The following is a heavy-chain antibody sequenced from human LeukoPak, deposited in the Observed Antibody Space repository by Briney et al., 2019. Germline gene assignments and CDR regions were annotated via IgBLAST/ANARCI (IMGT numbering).Heavy chain of an antibody. J-gene: IGHJ3*02. CDR1: GGTFSSYA. CDR2: IIPIFGTA. Sequence: ASVTVSCTASGGTFSSYAISWVRQAPGQGLEWMGGIIPIFGTANYAQKFQGRVTITADESTSTAYMELSSLRSEDTAVYYCARDLAVGATPGDAFDIWGQGTMVTVSS. V-gene: IGHV1-69*13. CDR3: ARDLAVGATPGDAFDI. D-gene: IGHD1-26*01.